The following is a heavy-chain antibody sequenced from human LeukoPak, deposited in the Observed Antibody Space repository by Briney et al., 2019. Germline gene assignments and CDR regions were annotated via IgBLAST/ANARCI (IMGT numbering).Heavy chain of an antibody. Sequence: GGSLRLSCAASGFTFSSYSMNWVRQAPGKGLEWVSSISSSSSYIYYADSVKGRFTISRDNAKNTLYLQMGSLRAEDMAVYYCARALDDYYDSSGYGYWGQGTLVTVSS. D-gene: IGHD3-22*01. CDR2: ISSSSSYI. V-gene: IGHV3-21*01. J-gene: IGHJ4*02. CDR1: GFTFSSYS. CDR3: ARALDDYYDSSGYGY.